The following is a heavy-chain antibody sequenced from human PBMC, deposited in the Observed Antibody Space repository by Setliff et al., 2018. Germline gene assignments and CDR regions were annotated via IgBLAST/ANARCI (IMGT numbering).Heavy chain of an antibody. V-gene: IGHV4-4*07. CDR1: GGSISSYY. CDR2: IYIGGSA. Sequence: ETLSLTCTVSGGSISSYYWSWIRQPAEKGLEWIGHIYIGGSANYNPSLKSRVTMSIDTSKNQFSLKLNSVTAADMAVYYCAREQWLDPPGYYYMDVWAKGTTVTVSS. D-gene: IGHD6-19*01. J-gene: IGHJ6*03. CDR3: AREQWLDPPGYYYMDV.